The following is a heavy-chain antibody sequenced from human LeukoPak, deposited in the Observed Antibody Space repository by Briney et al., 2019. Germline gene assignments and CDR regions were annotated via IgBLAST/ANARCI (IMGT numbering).Heavy chain of an antibody. D-gene: IGHD1-1*01. CDR2: IYSGGST. J-gene: IGHJ4*02. Sequence: GGSLRLSCAASGFTVSSNYMSWVRQAPGKGLEWVSVIYSGGSTYYADSVKSRFTISGDTSKNTLYLQMNTLRAADTAVYYCARGYNNNWCPFHYWGQRPLLTVSS. CDR1: GFTVSSNY. CDR3: ARGYNNNWCPFHY. V-gene: IGHV3-66*01.